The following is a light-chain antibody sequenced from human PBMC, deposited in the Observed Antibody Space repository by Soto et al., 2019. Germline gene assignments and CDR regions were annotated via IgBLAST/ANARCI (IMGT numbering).Light chain of an antibody. V-gene: IGLV4-69*01. CDR2: LNSDGSH. J-gene: IGLJ3*02. Sequence: QPVLTQSPSASASLGASVKLTCTLRSGHSSYAIAWHQQQPEKGPRYLMNLNSDGSHSKGDGIPDRFSGSSSGAERYFTISSLQSEDETDYYCQTWGTGIQVFGGGTKLTVL. CDR1: SGHSSYA. CDR3: QTWGTGIQV.